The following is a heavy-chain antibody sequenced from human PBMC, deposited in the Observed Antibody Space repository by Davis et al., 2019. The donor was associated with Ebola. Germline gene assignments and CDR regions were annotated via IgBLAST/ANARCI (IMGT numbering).Heavy chain of an antibody. J-gene: IGHJ6*02. CDR2: IIPIFGTA. CDR3: ASGYCSGGSCPRGGRGYYYYGMDV. CDR1: GGTFSSYA. Sequence: SVKVSCKASGGTFSSYAISWVRQAPGQGLEWMGGIIPIFGTANYAQKFQGRVTITRDTSTSTVYMELSSLRSEDTAVYYCASGYCSGGSCPRGGRGYYYYGMDVWGQGTTVTVSS. V-gene: IGHV1-69*05. D-gene: IGHD2-15*01.